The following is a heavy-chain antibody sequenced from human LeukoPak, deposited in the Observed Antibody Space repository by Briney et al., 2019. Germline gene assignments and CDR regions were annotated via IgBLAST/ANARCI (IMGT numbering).Heavy chain of an antibody. CDR2: ISTSGST. CDR1: GDSISSYY. J-gene: IGHJ3*02. V-gene: IGHV4-4*07. D-gene: IGHD1-26*01. Sequence: SETLSLTCTVSGDSISSYYWAWLRQPAGKGLDWIGRISTSGSTNYNPSLKSRVTMSLDTSKNQFSLKLSSVTAADTAVYHCARGGSGSYSAFDIWGQGTMVTVSS. CDR3: ARGGSGSYSAFDI.